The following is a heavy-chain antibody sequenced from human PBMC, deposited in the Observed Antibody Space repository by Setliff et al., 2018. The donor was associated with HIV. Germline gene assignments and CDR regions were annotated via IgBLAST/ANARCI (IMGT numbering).Heavy chain of an antibody. CDR1: SGSIPSRTYY. CDR3: ARSKTFYDFWGGYYTHGAFKI. CDR2: IFYSGIT. J-gene: IGHJ3*02. V-gene: IGHV4-39*01. Sequence: LSLTCTVSSGSIPSRTYYWGWIRQPPGKGLEWIGSIFYSGITYYNPSLKSRVSISVDTSKNQFSLNLTSVTAADTAVYYCARSKTFYDFWGGYYTHGAFKIWGLGTMVTVSS. D-gene: IGHD3-3*01.